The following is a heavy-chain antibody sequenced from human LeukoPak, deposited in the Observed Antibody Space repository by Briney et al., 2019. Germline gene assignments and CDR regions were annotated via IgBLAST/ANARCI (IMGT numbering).Heavy chain of an antibody. D-gene: IGHD6-19*01. J-gene: IGHJ6*03. Sequence: SETLSLTCTVSGGSISSYYWCWIRQPPGKGMEWIGYIYYSGSTNYNPSLKSRVTISVDTSKNQFSLKLSSVTAADTAVYYCASQWVYSSGWPPRDYYYRDVWGKGTTVTVSS. CDR2: IYYSGST. CDR3: ASQWVYSSGWPPRDYYYRDV. V-gene: IGHV4-59*01. CDR1: GGSISSYY.